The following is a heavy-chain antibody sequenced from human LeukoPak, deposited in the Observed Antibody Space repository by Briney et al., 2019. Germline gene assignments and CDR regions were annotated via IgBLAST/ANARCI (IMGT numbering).Heavy chain of an antibody. CDR1: GFTFSSYA. CDR2: ISCDGSNK. J-gene: IGHJ6*02. V-gene: IGHV3-30-3*01. CDR3: ARDSYCSGGSCWDYYHGMDV. Sequence: GGSLRLSCAASGFTFSSYAMHWVRQAPGKGLEWVAVISCDGSNKYYADSVKGRFTISRDNSKNTLYLQMNSLRAEDTAVYYCARDSYCSGGSCWDYYHGMDVWGQGTTVTVSS. D-gene: IGHD2-15*01.